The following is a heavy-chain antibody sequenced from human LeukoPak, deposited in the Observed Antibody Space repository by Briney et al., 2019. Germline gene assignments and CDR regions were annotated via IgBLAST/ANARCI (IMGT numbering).Heavy chain of an antibody. CDR3: AGETYYYDSSFDY. J-gene: IGHJ4*02. CDR2: ISGSGGST. Sequence: GGSLRLSCAASGFTVSSNYMSWVRQAPGKGLEWVSAISGSGGSTYYADSVKGRFTISRDNSKNTLYLQMNSLRAEDTAVYYCAGETYYYDSSFDYWGQGTLVTVSS. D-gene: IGHD3-22*01. V-gene: IGHV3-23*01. CDR1: GFTVSSNY.